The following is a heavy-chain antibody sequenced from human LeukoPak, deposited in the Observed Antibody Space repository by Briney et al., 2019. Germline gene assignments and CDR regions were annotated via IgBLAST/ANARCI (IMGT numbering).Heavy chain of an antibody. J-gene: IGHJ5*02. CDR1: GYTFTGYG. CDR3: ARANWNLGLNNWFDP. D-gene: IGHD1-20*01. V-gene: IGHV1-18*01. CDR2: ISAYNGNT. Sequence: ASVKVSCKASGYTFTGYGISWVRPAPGQGLEWMGWISAYNGNTSYAQNLQGRVTTTTDTSTSTAYMELRSLRSDDTAVYYCARANWNLGLNNWFDPWGQGTLVTVSS.